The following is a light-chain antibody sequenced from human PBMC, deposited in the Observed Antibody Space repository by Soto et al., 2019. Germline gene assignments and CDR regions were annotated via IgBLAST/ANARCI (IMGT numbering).Light chain of an antibody. CDR3: QQYNNWPLT. Sequence: EIVLTQSPATLSLSPGDRATLSCRASQSVNNNLAWYQQKPGQAPRLLIYGASARATGIPARFSGSGSGTEFTLTISSLQSEDFAVYYCQQYNNWPLTFGGGTKVEIK. V-gene: IGKV3-15*01. CDR2: GAS. J-gene: IGKJ4*01. CDR1: QSVNNN.